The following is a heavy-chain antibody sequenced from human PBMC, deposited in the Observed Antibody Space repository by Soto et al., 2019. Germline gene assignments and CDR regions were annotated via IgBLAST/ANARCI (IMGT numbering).Heavy chain of an antibody. Sequence: VQLVESGGGLVQPGGSLRLSRAASGFTVSTYYMNWVRQAPGEGLEWVSVVYSGGTTYYADSVRGRFTISRDNSKSTLFLQMNSLRAEDTAVYYCARGRSASSDFDSWGQGTLVTVSS. V-gene: IGHV3-66*01. CDR2: VYSGGTT. CDR1: GFTVSTYY. CDR3: ARGRSASSDFDS. J-gene: IGHJ4*02. D-gene: IGHD3-10*01.